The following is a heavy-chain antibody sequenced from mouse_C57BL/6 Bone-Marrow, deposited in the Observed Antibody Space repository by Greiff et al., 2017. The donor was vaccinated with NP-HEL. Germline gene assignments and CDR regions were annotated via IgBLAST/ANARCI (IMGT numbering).Heavy chain of an antibody. V-gene: IGHV1-9*01. CDR3: ANSYYSNYHYYFDY. J-gene: IGHJ2*01. CDR1: GYTFTGYW. CDR2: ILPGSGGT. Sequence: VQLQESGAELMKPGASVKLSCKATGYTFTGYWIEWVKQRPGHGLEWIGEILPGSGGTNYNEKFKGKATFTADTSSNTAYMQLSSLTTEDSAIYYCANSYYSNYHYYFDYWGQGTTLTVSS. D-gene: IGHD2-5*01.